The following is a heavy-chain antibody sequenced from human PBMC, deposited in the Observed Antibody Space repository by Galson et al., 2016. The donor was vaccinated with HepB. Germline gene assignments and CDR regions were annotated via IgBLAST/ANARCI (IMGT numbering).Heavy chain of an antibody. CDR2: IYHSGYT. D-gene: IGHD2-2*01. Sequence: ETLSLTCGVSGGSISTNNWWNWVRQPPEKGLEWIGEIYHSGYTNYHPSLKSRVTISVDKSKNQFSLKLSSVTAADTAVYFCARTTSGAGGNDYWGPGTLVTVSS. CDR1: GGSISTNNW. V-gene: IGHV4-4*01. J-gene: IGHJ4*02. CDR3: ARTTSGAGGNDY.